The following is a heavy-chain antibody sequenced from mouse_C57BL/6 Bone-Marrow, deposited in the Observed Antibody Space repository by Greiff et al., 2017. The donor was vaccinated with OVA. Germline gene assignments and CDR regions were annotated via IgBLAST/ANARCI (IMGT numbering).Heavy chain of an antibody. Sequence: QVQLQQPGAELVKPGASVKLSCKASGYTFTSYWMHWVKQRPGRGIEWIGRIDPNSGGTKYNEKFKSKATLTVDKPSSTAYMQLSSLTSEDSAVYYCARSWDEDGFAYWGQGTLVTVSA. CDR1: GYTFTSYW. V-gene: IGHV1-72*01. CDR3: ARSWDEDGFAY. J-gene: IGHJ3*01. CDR2: IDPNSGGT. D-gene: IGHD4-1*01.